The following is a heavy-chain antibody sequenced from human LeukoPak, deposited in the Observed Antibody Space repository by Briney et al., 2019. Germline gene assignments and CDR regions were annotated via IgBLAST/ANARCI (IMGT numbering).Heavy chain of an antibody. D-gene: IGHD2-2*02. CDR1: GSSFTSYW. Sequence: GESLQISCQGSGSSFTSYWIGWVRQLPGKGLEWMGIIYPGDSDTRYSPSFQGQVTISADKSISTPYLQWSSLQASDTAMYYRARNAATPANSGIWFDRWGQGTLVTVSS. V-gene: IGHV5-51*01. CDR3: ARNAATPANSGIWFDR. J-gene: IGHJ5*02. CDR2: IYPGDSDT.